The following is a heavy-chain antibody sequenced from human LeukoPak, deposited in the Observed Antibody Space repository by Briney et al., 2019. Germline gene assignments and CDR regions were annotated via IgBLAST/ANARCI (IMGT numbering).Heavy chain of an antibody. D-gene: IGHD2-15*01. CDR2: ISHSSSSAT. V-gene: IGHV3-48*04. CDR1: GFTFSSYS. CDR3: ARDPLELVVITATDF. Sequence: GGSLRLSCTASGFTFSSYSMNWVRQAPGKGLEWISYISHSSSSATYYADSVKGRFTISRDNAKNSLCLQMNSLRAEDTAMYYCARDPLELVVITATDFWGQGTLVTVSS. J-gene: IGHJ4*02.